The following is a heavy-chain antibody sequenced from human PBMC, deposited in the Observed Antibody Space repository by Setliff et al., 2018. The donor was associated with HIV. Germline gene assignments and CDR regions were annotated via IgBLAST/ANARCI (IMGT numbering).Heavy chain of an antibody. CDR3: ARTHGCDCSRTSCSPACDAFDI. V-gene: IGHV1-18*01. Sequence: ASVKVSCKSSGYTFINYHITWVRQAHGQGLEWVGSNSASGINTNYTQGRVTMTTDISTSTAYMELRSLRSDDTALYYCARTHGCDCSRTSCSPACDAFDIWGQGTMVTVSS. D-gene: IGHD2-2*01. J-gene: IGHJ3*02. CDR1: GYTFINYH. CDR2: NSASGINT.